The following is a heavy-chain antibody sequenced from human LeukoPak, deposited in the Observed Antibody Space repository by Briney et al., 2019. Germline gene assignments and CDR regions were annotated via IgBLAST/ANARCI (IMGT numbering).Heavy chain of an antibody. CDR2: THYRGDI. J-gene: IGHJ4*02. Sequence: PSETLSLTCSVSGASVSSDYWNWIRQSPGRGLEWIGYTHYRGDINYNPSLKSRLTMSVDASSNQVSLKLSSVTAADAAVYYCGRNHGSGSDHWGQGTLVTVSS. V-gene: IGHV4-59*02. CDR1: GASVSSDY. CDR3: GRNHGSGSDH. D-gene: IGHD3-10*01.